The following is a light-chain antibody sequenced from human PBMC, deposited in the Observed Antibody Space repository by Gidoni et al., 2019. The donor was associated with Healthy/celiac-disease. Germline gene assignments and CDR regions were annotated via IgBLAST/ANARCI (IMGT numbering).Light chain of an antibody. CDR3: QQYGSSRWT. Sequence: ELVLTQSPGTLSLSPGERATLSCRASQSVSSSYLAWYQQKPGQAPRLLIYGASSRATGIPDRFSGSGSGTDFTITISRLEPEDFAVYYCQQYGSSRWTFGQGTKVEIK. V-gene: IGKV3-20*01. CDR1: QSVSSSY. CDR2: GAS. J-gene: IGKJ1*01.